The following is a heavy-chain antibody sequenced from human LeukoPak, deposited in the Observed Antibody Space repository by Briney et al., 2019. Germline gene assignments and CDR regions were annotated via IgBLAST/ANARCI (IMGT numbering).Heavy chain of an antibody. Sequence: TGGSLRLSCSASGFIFSNYGMYWVRQAPGKGLEFVSAISSDGDNTFYADSVKGRFTISRDDSKNTLYLQMNSLRADDTAVYYCAKDLGRYRNNFFDYWGQGNLVTVSS. CDR3: AKDLGRYRNNFFDY. CDR1: GFIFSNYG. J-gene: IGHJ4*02. CDR2: ISSDGDNT. D-gene: IGHD1-26*01. V-gene: IGHV3-64*04.